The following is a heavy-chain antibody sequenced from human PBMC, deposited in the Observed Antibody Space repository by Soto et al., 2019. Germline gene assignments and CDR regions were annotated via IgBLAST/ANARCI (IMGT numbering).Heavy chain of an antibody. CDR2: ISYDASNI. CDR3: ARDPRNYDYVWGSYRHRVNDAFDI. CDR1: GFTFSSYT. J-gene: IGHJ3*02. V-gene: IGHV3-30-3*01. D-gene: IGHD3-16*02. Sequence: QVQLVESGGGVVQPGRSLRLSCAASGFTFSSYTMHWVRQAQGKGLEWVAVISYDASNIYYADSVKGRFTISRDNSKNTLYLQMNSLRAEDTAVYYCARDPRNYDYVWGSYRHRVNDAFDIWGQGTMVTVSS.